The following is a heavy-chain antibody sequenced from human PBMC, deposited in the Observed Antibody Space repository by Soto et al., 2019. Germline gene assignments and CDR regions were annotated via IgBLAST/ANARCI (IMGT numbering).Heavy chain of an antibody. CDR2: IYYSGGT. Sequence: PSETLSLTCTVSGGSISSYYWSWIRQPPGKGLEWIGYIYYSGGTNYNPSLKSRVTISVDTSKNQFSLKLSSVTAADTAVYYCASNYGDYLGFWGKGTTVTVSS. CDR1: GGSISSYY. V-gene: IGHV4-59*08. J-gene: IGHJ6*03. CDR3: ASNYGDYLGF. D-gene: IGHD4-17*01.